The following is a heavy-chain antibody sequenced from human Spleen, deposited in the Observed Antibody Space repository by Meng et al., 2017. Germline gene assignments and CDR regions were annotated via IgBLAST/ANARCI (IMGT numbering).Heavy chain of an antibody. V-gene: IGHV4-59*01. J-gene: IGHJ6*02. CDR1: GGSFSGYY. CDR3: ARGLERRPYYYYGMDV. Sequence: GSLRLSCAVYGGSFSGYYWSWIRQPPGKGLEWIGYMSYSGTTNYNPSLESRVTISLDTSKNQFSLRLSSVTTADTGVYYCARGLERRPYYYYGMDVWGQGTTVTVSS. D-gene: IGHD1-1*01. CDR2: MSYSGTT.